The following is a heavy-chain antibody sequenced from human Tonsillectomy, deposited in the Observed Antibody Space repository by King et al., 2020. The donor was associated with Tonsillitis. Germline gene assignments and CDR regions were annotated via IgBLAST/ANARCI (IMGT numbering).Heavy chain of an antibody. D-gene: IGHD6-13*01. J-gene: IGHJ4*02. V-gene: IGHV5-51*01. Sequence: GQLVQSGAEVKKPGESLKISCKGSGYSFTNYWIGWVRQMPGKGLEWMGIIFPGDSDTRYSPSFQGQVTISADKSISTAYLQWSSLKASDTAMYYCARPRFIAPAGFYFDYWGQGTLVTVSS. CDR3: ARPRFIAPAGFYFDY. CDR2: IFPGDSDT. CDR1: GYSFTNYW.